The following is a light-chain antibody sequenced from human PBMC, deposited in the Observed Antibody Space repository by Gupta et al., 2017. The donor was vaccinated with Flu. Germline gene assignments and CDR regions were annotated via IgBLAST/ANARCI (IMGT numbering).Light chain of an antibody. CDR2: DAS. J-gene: IGKJ3*01. CDR1: QSVSSY. Sequence: EIVLTQSPATLSLSPGERATLSCRASQSVSSYLAWYQQKPGQAPSLLIYDASNRATGIPARFSGSGSGTDFTLTISSLEPEDFAVYYCQQRSNWPGTFGRGTKVDIK. CDR3: QQRSNWPGT. V-gene: IGKV3-11*01.